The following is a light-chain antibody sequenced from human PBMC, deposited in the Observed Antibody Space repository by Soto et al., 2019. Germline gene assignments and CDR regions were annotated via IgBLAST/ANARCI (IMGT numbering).Light chain of an antibody. V-gene: IGLV2-14*01. Sequence: QSVLTQPASVSGSPGQSITISCTGTSSDVGAYIYVSWYQHHPGKAPKVMIYEVTNRPSGVSDRFSGSKSGNTASLTISGLQAEDEGDYYCCSYTSSRTYVFGTGTKATVL. J-gene: IGLJ1*01. CDR1: SSDVGAYIY. CDR2: EVT. CDR3: CSYTSSRTYV.